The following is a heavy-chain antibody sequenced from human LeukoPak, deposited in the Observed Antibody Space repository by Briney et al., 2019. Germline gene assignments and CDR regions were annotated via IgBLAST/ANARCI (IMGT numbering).Heavy chain of an antibody. CDR2: IKSKTDGGTT. Sequence: GGSLRLSCAASGFTFSNAWMSWVRQAPGKGLEWVGRIKSKTDGGTTDYAAPVKGRFTISRDDSKNTLYLQMNSLKTEDTAVYYCTTALSITIFGVVINGNYYYMDVWGKGTTVTVSS. V-gene: IGHV3-15*01. D-gene: IGHD3-3*01. CDR1: GFTFSNAW. CDR3: TTALSITIFGVVINGNYYYMDV. J-gene: IGHJ6*03.